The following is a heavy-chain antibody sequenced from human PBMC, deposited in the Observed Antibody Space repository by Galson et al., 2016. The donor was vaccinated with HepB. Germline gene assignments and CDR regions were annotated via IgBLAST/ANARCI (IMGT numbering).Heavy chain of an antibody. V-gene: IGHV3-30-3*01. D-gene: IGHD2-2*01. Sequence: SLRLSCAASRFTFSSYAMHWVRQAPGKGLEWAAVISYDGSNKYYADSVKGRFTISRDNSKNTLYLQMNSLRAEDTAVYYCAREVVPAANGYYYYCGMDVWGQGTTVTVSS. CDR3: AREVVPAANGYYYYCGMDV. J-gene: IGHJ6*02. CDR2: ISYDGSNK. CDR1: RFTFSSYA.